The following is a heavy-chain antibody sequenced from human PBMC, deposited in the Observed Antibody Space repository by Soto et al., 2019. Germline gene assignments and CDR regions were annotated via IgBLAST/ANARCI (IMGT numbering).Heavy chain of an antibody. CDR3: TRLYCGGDCPDAFDI. CDR1: GFTFSGSA. Sequence: HPGGSLRLSCAASGFTFSGSAMHWVRQASGKGLEWVGRIRSKANSYATAYAASAKGRFTISRDDSKNTAYLQMNSLKTEDTAVYYCTRLYCGGDCPDAFDIWGQGTMVTVSS. J-gene: IGHJ3*02. CDR2: IRSKANSYAT. V-gene: IGHV3-73*01. D-gene: IGHD2-21*01.